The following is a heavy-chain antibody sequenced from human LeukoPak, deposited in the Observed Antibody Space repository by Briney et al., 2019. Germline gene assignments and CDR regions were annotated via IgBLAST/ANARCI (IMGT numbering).Heavy chain of an antibody. D-gene: IGHD3-22*01. CDR2: ISGSGGST. Sequence: GGSLRLSCAASGFTFSSYAMSWVRQAPGKGLGGVSAISGSGGSTYYADSVKGRFTISRDNSKNTLYLQMNSLRAEDTAVYYCAKRNYDSSVFDYWGQGTLVTVSS. CDR3: AKRNYDSSVFDY. V-gene: IGHV3-23*01. J-gene: IGHJ4*02. CDR1: GFTFSSYA.